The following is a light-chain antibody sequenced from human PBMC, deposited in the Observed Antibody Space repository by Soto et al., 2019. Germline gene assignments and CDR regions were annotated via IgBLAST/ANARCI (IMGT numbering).Light chain of an antibody. CDR1: TSNIRRHT. J-gene: IGLJ2*01. Sequence: QSLLTQPPSASGTPGQRVMMSCSGSTSNIRRHTVNWYQQLPGAAPKLLIYSNVQRPSGVPDRFSGFKSGTSASLAISGLQSEDEGDYYCAAWDDNLNGVVFGGGTKLTVL. CDR3: AAWDDNLNGVV. V-gene: IGLV1-44*01. CDR2: SNV.